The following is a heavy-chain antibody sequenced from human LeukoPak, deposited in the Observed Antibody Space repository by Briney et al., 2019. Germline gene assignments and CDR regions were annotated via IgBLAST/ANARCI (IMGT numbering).Heavy chain of an antibody. CDR2: IYHSGST. J-gene: IGHJ4*02. CDR1: GYSISSGYY. V-gene: IGHV4-38-2*02. CDR3: ARPYCSSTSCLDY. D-gene: IGHD2-2*01. Sequence: SETLSLTCTVSGYSISSGYYWGWIRQPPGKGLEWIGSIYHSGSTYYNPSLKSRVTISVDTSKNQFSLKLSSVTAADTAVYYCARPYCSSTSCLDYWGQGTLVTVSS.